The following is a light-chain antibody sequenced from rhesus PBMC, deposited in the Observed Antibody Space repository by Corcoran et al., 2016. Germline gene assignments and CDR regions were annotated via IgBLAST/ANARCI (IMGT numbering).Light chain of an antibody. CDR2: EVF. V-gene: IGLV2-32*02. Sequence: QAALTQPRSLSGTPAQTDTISSTGTSRDIGGYNYVSWYQQHPSTAPKLIIYEVFNRPSGVSDRFSVPTSGNTASLTISGLQAQDEAEYYCPSYAGSNTLYIFGPGTRRTVL. CDR1: SRDIGGYNY. J-gene: IGLJ1*01. CDR3: PSYAGSNTLYI.